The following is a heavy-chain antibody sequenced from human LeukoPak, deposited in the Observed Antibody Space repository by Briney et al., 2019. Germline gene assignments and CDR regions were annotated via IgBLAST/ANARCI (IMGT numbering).Heavy chain of an antibody. CDR3: AREGDDYGDREYFQH. V-gene: IGHV4-61*01. Sequence: SETLSLTCTVSGGSFSSGSYYWSWIRQPPGKGLEWIGYIYYSGSTNYNPSLKSRVTISVDTSKNQFSLKLSSVTAADTAVYYCAREGDDYGDREYFQHWGQGTLVTVSS. D-gene: IGHD4-17*01. CDR1: GGSFSSGSYY. J-gene: IGHJ1*01. CDR2: IYYSGST.